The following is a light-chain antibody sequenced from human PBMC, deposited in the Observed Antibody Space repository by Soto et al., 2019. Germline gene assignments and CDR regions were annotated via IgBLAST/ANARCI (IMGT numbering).Light chain of an antibody. V-gene: IGLV4-60*02. J-gene: IGLJ3*02. CDR1: SWHSNYM. CDR3: ETWDSNTWV. Sequence: QLVLTQSSSASASLGSWVNLTCTLSSWHSNYMIAWHQQQPGKAPRYLMKLEGSGSYNKGSGVPDRFSGSSSGADRYLTISNLQFDDEADYYCETWDSNTWVFGGGTKVTVL. CDR2: LEGSGSY.